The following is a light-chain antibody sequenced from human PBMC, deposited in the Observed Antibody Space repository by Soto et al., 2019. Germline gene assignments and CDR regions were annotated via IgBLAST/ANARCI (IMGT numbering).Light chain of an antibody. Sequence: DIQMTQSPSTLSASVVDRVTITCRASQSIDSWLAWYQQKPGKAPKLLIYKASSLESGVPSRFSGSGSGTEFTLTISSLQPDDFATYYCQQYNSYSWTFGQGTKVDI. CDR3: QQYNSYSWT. J-gene: IGKJ1*01. CDR1: QSIDSW. V-gene: IGKV1-5*03. CDR2: KAS.